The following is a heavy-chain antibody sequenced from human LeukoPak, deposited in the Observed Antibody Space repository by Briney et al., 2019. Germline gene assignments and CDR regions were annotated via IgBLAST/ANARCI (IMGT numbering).Heavy chain of an antibody. CDR1: GDSVSSNSAA. V-gene: IGHV6-1*01. CDR3: ARGSYIPTMGSQPSGFDP. Sequence: PSQTLSLTCAISGDSVSSNSAAWNWIRQSPSRGLEWLGRTYYRSKWYNDYAVSVKSRITINPDTSKNQFSLQLRSVTAADTAVYYCARGSYIPTMGSQPSGFDPWGQGTLVTVSS. J-gene: IGHJ5*02. CDR2: TYYRSKWYN. D-gene: IGHD1-26*01.